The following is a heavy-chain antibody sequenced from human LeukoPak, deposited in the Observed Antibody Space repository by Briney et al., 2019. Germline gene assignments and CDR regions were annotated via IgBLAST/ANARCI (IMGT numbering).Heavy chain of an antibody. D-gene: IGHD2-21*02. Sequence: PGGSLRLSCAASGFTFDDYTMHWVRQAPGKGLEWVSLISWDGGSTYYADSVKGRFTISRDNSKNSPYLQMNSLRTEDTALYYCAKGICGGDCYSLESWGQGTLVTVST. CDR3: AKGICGGDCYSLES. CDR2: ISWDGGST. CDR1: GFTFDDYT. J-gene: IGHJ4*02. V-gene: IGHV3-43*01.